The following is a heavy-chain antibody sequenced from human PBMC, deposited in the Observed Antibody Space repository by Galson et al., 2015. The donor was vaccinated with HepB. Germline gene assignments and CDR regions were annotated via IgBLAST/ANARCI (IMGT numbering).Heavy chain of an antibody. CDR2: ISSSSSYT. CDR3: ASGLPTEGYYFDY. J-gene: IGHJ4*02. CDR1: GFTFSDYY. Sequence: SLRLSCAASGFTFSDYYMSWIRQAPGKGLEWVSYISSSSSYTNYADSVKGRFTISRDNSKNTLYLQMNSLRAEDTAVYYCASGLPTEGYYFDYWGQGTLVTVSS. V-gene: IGHV3-11*06.